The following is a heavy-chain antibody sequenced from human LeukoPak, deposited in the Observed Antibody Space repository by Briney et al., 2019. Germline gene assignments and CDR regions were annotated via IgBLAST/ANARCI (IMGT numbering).Heavy chain of an antibody. J-gene: IGHJ4*02. CDR1: GYTFTSYA. D-gene: IGHD3-10*01. V-gene: IGHV1-3*01. Sequence: GASVKVSCKASGYTFTSYAIHWVRQAPGQRLEWMGWISAGNGNTKYSQNFQGRVTFISNTSATTAFMELSSLRSEDAAVYYCAIQRGSGSYYNDDRRGALDYWGQGTLVTVSS. CDR2: ISAGNGNT. CDR3: AIQRGSGSYYNDDRRGALDY.